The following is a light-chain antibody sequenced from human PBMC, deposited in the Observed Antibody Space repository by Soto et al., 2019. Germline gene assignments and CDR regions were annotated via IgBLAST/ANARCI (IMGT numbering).Light chain of an antibody. CDR2: AAS. CDR1: QSISSY. V-gene: IGKV1-39*01. J-gene: IGKJ5*01. Sequence: DIQMTQSPSSLSASVGDRVTITCRASQSISSYLHWYQQKPGKAPKLLIYAASSLQSGVPSRFSGSGSGTDFTLTISSLQPEDFATYYCQQSYSTLPITFGQGTRLEI. CDR3: QQSYSTLPIT.